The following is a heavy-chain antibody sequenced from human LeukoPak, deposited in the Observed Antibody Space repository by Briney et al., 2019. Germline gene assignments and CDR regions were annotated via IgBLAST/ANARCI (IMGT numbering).Heavy chain of an antibody. D-gene: IGHD1-1*01. V-gene: IGHV3-73*01. CDR3: TRDWDLSTKQYKYYFDY. CDR1: GLTFSGSA. Sequence: PGGSLKLSCAASGLTFSGSAMHWVRQASGKGLEWVGRIRSKANSYATAYAASVKGRFTISRDDSKNTAYLQMNSLKTEDTAVYYCTRDWDLSTKQYKYYFDYWGQGTLVTVSS. J-gene: IGHJ4*02. CDR2: IRSKANSYAT.